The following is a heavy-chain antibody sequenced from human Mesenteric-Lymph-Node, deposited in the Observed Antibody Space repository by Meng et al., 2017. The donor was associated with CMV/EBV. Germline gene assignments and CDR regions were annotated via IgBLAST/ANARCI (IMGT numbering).Heavy chain of an antibody. Sequence: SLKISCAASGFTFDDYAMYWVRQVPGKGLEWVSGIRWNSDSIGYADSVKGRFTISRDNAKNSLYLQMNSLRAEDTAVYYCAKGMVRGVIIRSDAFDIWGQGTMVTVSS. D-gene: IGHD3-10*01. V-gene: IGHV3-9*01. CDR3: AKGMVRGVIIRSDAFDI. CDR1: GFTFDDYA. CDR2: IRWNSDSI. J-gene: IGHJ3*02.